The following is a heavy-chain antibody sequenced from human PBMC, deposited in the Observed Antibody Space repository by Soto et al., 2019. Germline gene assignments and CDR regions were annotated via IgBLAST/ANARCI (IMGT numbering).Heavy chain of an antibody. CDR3: AGQYYYGSGSYLLYAFDI. Sequence: KTSETLSLTCTVSGGSISSSSYYWGWIRQPPGKGLEWIGSIYYSGSTYYNPSLKSRVTISVDTSKNQFSLKLSSVTAADTAVYYCAGQYYYGSGSYLLYAFDIWGQGTMVTVSS. CDR1: GGSISSSSYY. V-gene: IGHV4-39*01. D-gene: IGHD3-10*01. J-gene: IGHJ3*02. CDR2: IYYSGST.